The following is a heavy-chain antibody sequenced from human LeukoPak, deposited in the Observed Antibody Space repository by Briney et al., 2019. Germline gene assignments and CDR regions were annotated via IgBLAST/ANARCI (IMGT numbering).Heavy chain of an antibody. V-gene: IGHV3-7*03. D-gene: IGHD3-10*01. J-gene: IGHJ6*04. CDR3: ARESVTMVRRVIYYGMDV. CDR1: GVTFSSYW. Sequence: GGALRLSCAASGVTFSSYWMSWGRQAPGKGGGWVGNIKQDGSEKYYVDSVKGRFTISRDNAKISLYLQMNSLRAEDTAVYYCARESVTMVRRVIYYGMDVWGKGTTVTVSS. CDR2: IKQDGSEK.